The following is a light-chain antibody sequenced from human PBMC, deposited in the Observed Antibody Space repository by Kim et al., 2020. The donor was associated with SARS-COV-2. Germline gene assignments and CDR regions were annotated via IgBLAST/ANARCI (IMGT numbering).Light chain of an antibody. J-gene: IGLJ1*01. CDR3: QVWDSSTYV. Sequence: SYELTQPLSVSVALGQTARIICGGNNIGSKNVHWYQQKPGQAPVLVIYRDSNRPSGIPERFSGSNSGNTATLTISRAQVGDEADYYCQVWDSSTYVFGTGTKVTVL. CDR2: RDS. V-gene: IGLV3-9*01. CDR1: NIGSKN.